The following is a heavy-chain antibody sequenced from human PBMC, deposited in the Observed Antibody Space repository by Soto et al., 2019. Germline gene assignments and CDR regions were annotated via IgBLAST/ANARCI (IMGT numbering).Heavy chain of an antibody. D-gene: IGHD3-16*01. V-gene: IGHV3-23*01. Sequence: EVQLLDSGGHLVQPGGSLRLSCAASGFTISNYAMSWVRQAPGKGLEWVSTLSDRTYYTDSVRGRFTISRDPSENTLYLQMNSLGVEDTAVYYCARSLGTSRHFFDHWGQGTLVTVSS. CDR1: GFTISNYA. J-gene: IGHJ4*02. CDR2: LSDRT. CDR3: ARSLGTSRHFFDH.